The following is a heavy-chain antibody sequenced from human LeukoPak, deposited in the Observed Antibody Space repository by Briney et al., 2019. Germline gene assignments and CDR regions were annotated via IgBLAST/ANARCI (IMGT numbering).Heavy chain of an antibody. Sequence: PSETLSLTCTVSGGSISSYYWSWIRQPAGKGLEYIGRIYTSGSTNYNPSLKSRVTISVDTSKNQFSLKLSSVTAADTAVYYCARDIGVYSSSWYVHGYFDYWGQGTLVTVSS. V-gene: IGHV4-4*07. D-gene: IGHD6-13*01. CDR1: GGSISSYY. J-gene: IGHJ4*02. CDR2: IYTSGST. CDR3: ARDIGVYSSSWYVHGYFDY.